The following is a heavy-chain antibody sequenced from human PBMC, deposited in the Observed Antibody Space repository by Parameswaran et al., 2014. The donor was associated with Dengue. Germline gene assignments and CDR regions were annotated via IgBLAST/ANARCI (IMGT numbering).Heavy chain of an antibody. Sequence: VKVSCKASGFTFTSSAVQWVRQARGQRLEWIGWIVVGSGNTNYAQKFQERVTVTRDMSTSTTYMELSSLRSEDTAVYYCAAVHYDGSGYRNAFDIWGQGTMVTVSS. D-gene: IGHD3-22*01. J-gene: IGHJ3*02. V-gene: IGHV1-58*01. CDR3: AAVHYDGSGYRNAFDI. CDR2: IVVGSGNT. CDR1: GFTFTSSA.